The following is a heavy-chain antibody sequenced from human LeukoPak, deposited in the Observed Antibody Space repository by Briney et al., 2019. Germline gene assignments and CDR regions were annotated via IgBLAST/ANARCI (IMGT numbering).Heavy chain of an antibody. CDR2: INPNSGGT. J-gene: IGHJ4*02. D-gene: IGHD6-19*01. CDR1: GYTFTGYY. Sequence: ASVKVSCKASGYTFTGYYMHWVRQAPGRGLEWMGWINPNSGGTNYAQKFQGRVTMTRDTSISTAYMELSRLRSDDTAVYYCARPQTRGSSGVQGYWGQGTLVTVSS. V-gene: IGHV1-2*02. CDR3: ARPQTRGSSGVQGY.